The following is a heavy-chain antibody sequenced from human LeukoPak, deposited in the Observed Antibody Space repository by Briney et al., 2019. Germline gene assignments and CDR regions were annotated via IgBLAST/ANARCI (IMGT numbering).Heavy chain of an antibody. CDR2: IKSKTDGGTT. CDR3: TTSGPWGSFDY. J-gene: IGHJ4*02. CDR1: GFIFNSHS. V-gene: IGHV3-15*01. Sequence: GGSLRLSCAASGFIFNSHSMNWVRQAPGKGLEWVGRIKSKTDGGTTDYAAPVKGRFTISRDDSKNTLYLQMNSLKTEDTAVYYCTTSGPWGSFDYWGQGTLVTVSS. D-gene: IGHD1-26*01.